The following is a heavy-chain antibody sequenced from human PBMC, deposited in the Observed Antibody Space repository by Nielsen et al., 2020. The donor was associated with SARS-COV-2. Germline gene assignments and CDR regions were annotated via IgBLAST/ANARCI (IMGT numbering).Heavy chain of an antibody. D-gene: IGHD3-10*01. CDR2: RAYSGNT. CDR1: GGSIRSEGSY. CDR3: ARGGPRYYYGSGSYYKEWGY. J-gene: IGHJ4*02. Sequence: SETLSLTCTVSGGSIRSEGSYWSWIRQHPRKGLEWIGDRAYSGNTYYNPSLKSRVTISVDTSKNQFSLKLSSVTAADTAVYYCARGGPRYYYGSGSYYKEWGYWGQGTLVTVSS. V-gene: IGHV4-31*03.